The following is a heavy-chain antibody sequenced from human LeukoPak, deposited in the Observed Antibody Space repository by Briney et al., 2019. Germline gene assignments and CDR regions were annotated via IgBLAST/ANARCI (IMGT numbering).Heavy chain of an antibody. D-gene: IGHD3-10*01. V-gene: IGHV4-39*01. CDR2: IYYSGST. CDR3: ARHLYGSGSLLTSDDAFDI. CDR1: GGSISSSSYY. J-gene: IGHJ3*02. Sequence: SETLSLTCTVSGGSISSSSYYWGWIRQPPGKGLEWIGSIYYSGSTYYNPSLKSRVTISVDTSKNQFSLKLSSVTAADTAVYYCARHLYGSGSLLTSDDAFDIWGQGTMVTVSS.